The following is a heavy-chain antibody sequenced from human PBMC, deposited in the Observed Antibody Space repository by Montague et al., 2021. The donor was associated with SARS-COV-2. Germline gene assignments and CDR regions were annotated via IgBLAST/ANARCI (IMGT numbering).Heavy chain of an antibody. CDR3: ARGQVTISGVIIFIPAAGPLDV. CDR2: TNHTGSA. Sequence: SETRSLTCAVYSGSFSDYYWTWVRQPPGKGLEWIGETNHTGSASYNPSLKSRVTLSKDTSKKQFSLKLQSLTAADTAVYYCARGQVTISGVIIFIPAAGPLDVWGQGTLVTVSS. J-gene: IGHJ3*01. CDR1: SGSFSDYY. D-gene: IGHD3-3*01. V-gene: IGHV4-34*01.